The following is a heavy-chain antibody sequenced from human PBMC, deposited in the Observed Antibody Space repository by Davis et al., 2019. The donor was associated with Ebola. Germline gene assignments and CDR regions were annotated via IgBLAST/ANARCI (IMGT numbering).Heavy chain of an antibody. Sequence: GESLKISCAASGISFSNYGMFWVRQAPGKVMEWVAVISPDGSDKNYADSGKGRFTISRDNSKNTLDLQMNSLRPEDTAVYYCVKTLSNWWNDALEIWGRGTMVIVSS. CDR3: VKTLSNWWNDALEI. CDR1: GISFSNYG. CDR2: ISPDGSDK. D-gene: IGHD2-8*02. V-gene: IGHV3-30*18. J-gene: IGHJ3*02.